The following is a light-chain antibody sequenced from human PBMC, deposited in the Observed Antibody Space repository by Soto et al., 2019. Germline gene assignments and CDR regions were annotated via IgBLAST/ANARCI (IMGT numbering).Light chain of an antibody. J-gene: IGKJ1*01. CDR1: QSVSSN. CDR2: GAS. Sequence: EIVMTQSPATLSVSPGERATLSCRASQSVSSNLAWYQQKPGQAPRLLIYGASTRATGIPARFSGSGSGTDFTLTISRLEPEDFAVYYCQQYSSSHLTFGQGTKVDIK. V-gene: IGKV3-15*01. CDR3: QQYSSSHLT.